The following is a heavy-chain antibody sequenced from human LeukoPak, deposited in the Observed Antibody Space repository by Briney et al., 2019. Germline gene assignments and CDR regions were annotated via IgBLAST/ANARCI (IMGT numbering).Heavy chain of an antibody. CDR2: IIPILGIA. D-gene: IGHD3-22*01. V-gene: IGHV1-69*04. CDR3: ARLGDDNDGSGWFDP. CDR1: GGTFSSYA. J-gene: IGHJ5*02. Sequence: SVKVSCKASGGTFSSYAISWVRQAPGQGLEWMGRIIPILGIANYAQKFQGRVTITADKSTSTAYMELSSLRSEDTAVYYCARLGDDNDGSGWFDPWGRGTLVTVSS.